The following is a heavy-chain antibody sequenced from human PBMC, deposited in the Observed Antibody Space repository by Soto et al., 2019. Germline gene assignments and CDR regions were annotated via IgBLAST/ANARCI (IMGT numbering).Heavy chain of an antibody. CDR3: ARKSSSSSWFDP. D-gene: IGHD6-6*01. CDR1: GYTFFGYG. Sequence: GASVKVSCKASGYTFFGYGISWVRQAPGQGLEWMGWISGYNGNTNYAEKFQARVTMTTDTSTRTAYMELRSLRSDDTALYYCARKSSSSSWFDPWGQGTLVTVSS. CDR2: ISGYNGNT. V-gene: IGHV1-18*01. J-gene: IGHJ5*02.